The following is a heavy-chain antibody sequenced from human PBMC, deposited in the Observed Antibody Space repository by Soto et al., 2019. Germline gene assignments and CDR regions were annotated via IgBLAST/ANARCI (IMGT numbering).Heavy chain of an antibody. V-gene: IGHV3-48*01. CDR1: GFTFSSYS. CDR3: AREDCSSTSCRFDY. CDR2: ISSSSSTI. Sequence: EVQLVESGGGLVQPGGSLRLSCAASGFTFSSYSMNWVRQAPGKGLAWVSYISSSSSTIYYADSVKGRFTISRDNAKNSLYLQMNSLRAEDTAVYYCAREDCSSTSCRFDYWGQGTLVTVSS. D-gene: IGHD2-2*01. J-gene: IGHJ4*02.